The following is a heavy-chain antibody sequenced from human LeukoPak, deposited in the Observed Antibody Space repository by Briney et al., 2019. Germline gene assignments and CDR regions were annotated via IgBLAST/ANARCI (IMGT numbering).Heavy chain of an antibody. Sequence: WMGWMNPNSGNTGYAQKFQGRVTMTRNTSISTAYMELSSLRSEDTAVYYCARGQAVADYWGQGTLVTVSS. D-gene: IGHD6-19*01. CDR3: ARGQAVADY. CDR2: MNPNSGNT. V-gene: IGHV1-8*01. J-gene: IGHJ4*02.